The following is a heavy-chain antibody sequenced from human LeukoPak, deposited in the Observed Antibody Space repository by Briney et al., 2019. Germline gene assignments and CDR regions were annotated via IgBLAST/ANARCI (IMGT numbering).Heavy chain of an antibody. CDR1: GYTFTSYD. V-gene: IGHV1-8*01. Sequence: ASVKVSCKASGYTFTSYDIDWVRQATGQGLEWMGWMNPNSGNTGYAQKFQGRVTMTRNTSISTAYMELSSLRSEDTAVYYCAIYDSSGYYLSYWGQGTLVTASS. J-gene: IGHJ4*02. D-gene: IGHD3-22*01. CDR2: MNPNSGNT. CDR3: AIYDSSGYYLSY.